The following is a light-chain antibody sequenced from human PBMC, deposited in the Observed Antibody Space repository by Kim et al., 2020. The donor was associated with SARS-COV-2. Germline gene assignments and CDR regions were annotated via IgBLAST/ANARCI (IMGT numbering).Light chain of an antibody. CDR3: QQYNSYPLR. Sequence: DIQMTQSPSTLSASVGDRVTITCRASQSISSWLAWYQQKPGKAPKLLIYKASSLESGVPSRFSGSGTGTEFTLTISSLQPDDFATYYCQQYNSYPLRFSQGTKLEI. CDR1: QSISSW. J-gene: IGKJ2*01. V-gene: IGKV1-5*03. CDR2: KAS.